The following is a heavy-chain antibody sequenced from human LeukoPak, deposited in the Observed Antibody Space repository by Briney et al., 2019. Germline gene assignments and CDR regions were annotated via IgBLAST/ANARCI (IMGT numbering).Heavy chain of an antibody. V-gene: IGHV3-23*01. CDR2: ISGSGGGS. CDR3: AKIEAVAGTRWFDP. J-gene: IGHJ5*02. Sequence: GASPRLSCAASGFTFRNYVMSWVRQAPGKGLEWVSGISGSGGGSYYADSVKGRFTISRDNSKNALYLHMNSLSADDTALYYCAKIEAVAGTRWFDPWGQGTLVIVSS. CDR1: GFTFRNYV. D-gene: IGHD6-19*01.